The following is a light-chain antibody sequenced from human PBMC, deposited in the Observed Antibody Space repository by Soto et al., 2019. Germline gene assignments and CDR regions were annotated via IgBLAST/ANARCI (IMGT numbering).Light chain of an antibody. Sequence: QSVLTQPPSASGTPGQRVTLSCSGSSSNIGSNSVNWYQQLPGTAPNLLIYNNDQRPSGVPDRFSGSTSGTSASLAISGLQSEDEADYYCAPWDDSLNGPVFGGGTKLTVL. V-gene: IGLV1-44*01. CDR2: NND. CDR3: APWDDSLNGPV. CDR1: SSNIGSNS. J-gene: IGLJ2*01.